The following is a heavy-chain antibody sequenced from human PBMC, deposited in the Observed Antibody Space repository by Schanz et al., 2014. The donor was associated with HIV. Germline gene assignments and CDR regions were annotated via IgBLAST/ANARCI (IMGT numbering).Heavy chain of an antibody. CDR1: GFTFSSSG. J-gene: IGHJ6*02. CDR2: IYSDGSA. V-gene: IGHV3-NL1*01. D-gene: IGHD2-21*01. CDR3: ARDGYSYYYGLDV. Sequence: QVQLVESGGGVVQPGRSLRLSCTASGFTFSSSGMHWLRQAPGKGLEWVSVIYSDGSAFYADSVKGRFTISRDNSKNTVYLQLKGLRAEDTAVYYCARDGYSYYYGLDVWGQGTLVTVSS.